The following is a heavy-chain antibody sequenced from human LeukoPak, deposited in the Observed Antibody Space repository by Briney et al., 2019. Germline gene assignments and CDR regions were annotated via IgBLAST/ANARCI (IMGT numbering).Heavy chain of an antibody. CDR3: ARGQSYGWFDP. V-gene: IGHV3-21*01. D-gene: IGHD5-18*01. CDR2: ISGSSSYI. Sequence: GGSLRLSCAASGFTFSTYSMNWGRQAPGKGLELVSSISGSSSYIYYADSVKGRFTISRDSAQNSLYLQMNSLRAEDTAVYYCARGQSYGWFDPWGQGTLVTVSS. CDR1: GFTFSTYS. J-gene: IGHJ5*02.